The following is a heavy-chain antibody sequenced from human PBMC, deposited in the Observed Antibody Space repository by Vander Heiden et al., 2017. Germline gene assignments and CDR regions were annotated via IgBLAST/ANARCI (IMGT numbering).Heavy chain of an antibody. V-gene: IGHV1-2*02. Sequence: QVQLVQSGAEVKKPGASVKVSCKASGYTFTGYYMHWVRQAPGQGLEWMGWINPNSGGTNYAQKFQGRVTMTRDTSISTAYMELSRLRSDDTAVYYCARGHSIFGVVSAPDYWGQGTLVTVSS. D-gene: IGHD3-3*01. J-gene: IGHJ4*02. CDR3: ARGHSIFGVVSAPDY. CDR2: INPNSGGT. CDR1: GYTFTGYY.